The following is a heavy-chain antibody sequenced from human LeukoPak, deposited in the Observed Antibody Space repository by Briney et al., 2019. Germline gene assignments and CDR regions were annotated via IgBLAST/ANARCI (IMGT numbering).Heavy chain of an antibody. CDR2: IKQDGSEK. CDR1: GFTFSVFW. Sequence: TGGSLRLSCAASGFTFSVFWMSWVRQAPGKGLEWVANIKQDGSEKYYVDSVKGRFTISRDNDNNPMYLQINSLRAEDTAVYYCARYHGGYFAYWGQGTLVTVSS. J-gene: IGHJ4*02. D-gene: IGHD2-15*01. CDR3: ARYHGGYFAY. V-gene: IGHV3-7*01.